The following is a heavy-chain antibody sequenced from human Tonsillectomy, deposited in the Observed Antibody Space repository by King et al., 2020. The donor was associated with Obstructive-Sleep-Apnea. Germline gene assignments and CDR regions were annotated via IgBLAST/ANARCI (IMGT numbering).Heavy chain of an antibody. CDR3: ARGGYSFGSYYYYGMDV. CDR1: GFTFDDYG. V-gene: IGHV3-20*04. D-gene: IGHD5-18*01. J-gene: IGHJ6*02. Sequence: EQLVQSGGGVVRPGGSLRLSCAASGFTFDDYGMNWVRQAPGKGLEWVSGINLNGGRTDYADSVKGRFTISRDNVENSLYLQMNSLRADETALYYCARGGYSFGSYYYYGMDVWGQGTTVTVSS. CDR2: INLNGGRT.